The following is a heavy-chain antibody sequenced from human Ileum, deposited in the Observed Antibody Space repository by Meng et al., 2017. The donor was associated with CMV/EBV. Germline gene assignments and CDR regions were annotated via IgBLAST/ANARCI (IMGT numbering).Heavy chain of an antibody. J-gene: IGHJ4*02. CDR2: IDNNGDHT. Sequence: EVQLLEFGGGWVQPGESLRFSCAASGFTFNNYAMNWVRQAPGKGPEWVSDIDNNGDHTYYADSGKGRFTISRDNSKNTLYLQMNSLRVEDTAIYYCAKSGSKWSHFDSWGQGTLVTVSS. CDR3: AKSGSKWSHFDS. CDR1: GFTFNNYA. D-gene: IGHD2-8*01. V-gene: IGHV3-23*05.